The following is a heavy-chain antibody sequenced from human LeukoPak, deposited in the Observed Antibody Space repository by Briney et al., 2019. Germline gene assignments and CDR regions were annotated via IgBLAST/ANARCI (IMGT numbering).Heavy chain of an antibody. Sequence: SVKVSFKASGYTFTSYGISWVRQAPGQGLEWMGWISAYNGNTNYAQKLQGRVTMTTDTSTSTAYMELRSLRSDDTAVYYCARDPRYSSGWYPLYYGMDVWGQGTTVTVSS. D-gene: IGHD6-19*01. CDR1: GYTFTSYG. CDR3: ARDPRYSSGWYPLYYGMDV. CDR2: ISAYNGNT. J-gene: IGHJ6*02. V-gene: IGHV1-18*01.